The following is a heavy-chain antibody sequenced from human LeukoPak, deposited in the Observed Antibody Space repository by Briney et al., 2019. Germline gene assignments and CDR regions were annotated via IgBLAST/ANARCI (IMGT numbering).Heavy chain of an antibody. Sequence: GGSLRLSCAASGFTFSSFAMHWVRQAPGKGLEWVSGISGRAGSAYYADSVKGRFTISRDNSKNTLFLQMNTLRAEDTAVYFCAKAPNFASGNFYAFDCWGQGTLVTVPS. CDR1: GFTFSSFA. J-gene: IGHJ4*02. CDR2: ISGRAGSA. V-gene: IGHV3-23*01. D-gene: IGHD3-10*01. CDR3: AKAPNFASGNFYAFDC.